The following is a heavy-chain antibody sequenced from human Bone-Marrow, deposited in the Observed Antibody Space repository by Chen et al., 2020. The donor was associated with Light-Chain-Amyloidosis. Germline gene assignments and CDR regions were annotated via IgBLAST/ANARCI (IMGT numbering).Heavy chain of an antibody. CDR2: RRGSGGSR. CDR1: GFAFSSYA. Sequence: EVQLVESGGGLLQRGGSLRLSCAASGFAFSSYAMSWVRQAPGKGLEWVSTRRGSGGSRYDGACVRGRLTIARDNSKNALFLRMNRLRAEDTAVYYCAKDISYDDMFAGYPADAVDIWGQGTMVTVAS. J-gene: IGHJ3*02. D-gene: IGHD3-9*01. V-gene: IGHV3-23*04. CDR3: AKDISYDDMFAGYPADAVDI.